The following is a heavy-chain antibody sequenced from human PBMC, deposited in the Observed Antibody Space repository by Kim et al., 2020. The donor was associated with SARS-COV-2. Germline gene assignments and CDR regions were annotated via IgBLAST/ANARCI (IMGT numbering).Heavy chain of an antibody. CDR1: GGTFSSYA. J-gene: IGHJ4*02. CDR2: IIPIFGTA. Sequence: SVKVSCKASGGTFSSYAISWVRQAPGQGLEWMGGIIPIFGTANYAQKFQGRVTITADESTSTAYMELSSLRSEDTAVYYCARDRGRGWNCGGDCYPLDYWGQGTLVTVSS. D-gene: IGHD2-21*02. V-gene: IGHV1-69*13. CDR3: ARDRGRGWNCGGDCYPLDY.